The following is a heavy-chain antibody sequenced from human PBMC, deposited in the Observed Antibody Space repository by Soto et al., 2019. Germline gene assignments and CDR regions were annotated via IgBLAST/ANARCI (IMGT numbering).Heavy chain of an antibody. V-gene: IGHV3-43*01. CDR1: GFPFDDYS. D-gene: IGHD1-26*01. CDR3: AKAFRGWDSFDF. Sequence: GGSLRLSCAASGFPFDDYSMNWVRQVPGKGLEWVSLISWDGADTYYADSVKGRFTVSRDNSRNTLYLQMNTLRAEDTAIYYCAKAFRGWDSFDFWGQGTVVTVSS. CDR2: ISWDGADT. J-gene: IGHJ4*02.